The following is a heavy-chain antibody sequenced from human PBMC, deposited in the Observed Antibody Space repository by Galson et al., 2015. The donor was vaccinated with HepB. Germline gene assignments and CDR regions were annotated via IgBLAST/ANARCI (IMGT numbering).Heavy chain of an antibody. J-gene: IGHJ6*02. D-gene: IGHD3-10*01. Sequence: SLRLSCAASGFTFSSYWMSWVRQAPGKGLEWVANIKQDGSEKYYVDSVKGRFTISRDNAKNSLYLQMNSLRAEDTAVYYCARDLYYYGSGSRTGLYYYYGMDVWGQGTTVTVSS. CDR2: IKQDGSEK. CDR3: ARDLYYYGSGSRTGLYYYYGMDV. CDR1: GFTFSSYW. V-gene: IGHV3-7*01.